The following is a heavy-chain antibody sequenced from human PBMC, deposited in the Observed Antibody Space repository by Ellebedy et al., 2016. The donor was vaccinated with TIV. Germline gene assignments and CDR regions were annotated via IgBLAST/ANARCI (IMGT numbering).Heavy chain of an antibody. CDR3: TTVRIQLWSFGPYSAMDV. J-gene: IGHJ6*02. CDR2: ISSSSSYI. Sequence: GESLKISCAASGFTFSSYSMNWVRQAPGKGLEWVSSISSSSSYIYYADSVKGRFTISRDNAKNTLYLQMSSLKAEDTAVYYGTTVRIQLWSFGPYSAMDVWGRGTTVTVSS. CDR1: GFTFSSYS. D-gene: IGHD5-18*01. V-gene: IGHV3-21*04.